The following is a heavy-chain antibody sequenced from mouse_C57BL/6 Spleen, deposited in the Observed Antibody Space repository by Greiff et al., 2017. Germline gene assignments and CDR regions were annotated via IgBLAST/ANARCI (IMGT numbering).Heavy chain of an antibody. V-gene: IGHV1-55*01. Sequence: QVQLQQPGAELVKPGASVKMSCKASGYTFTSYWITWVKQRPGQGLEWIGDIYPGSGSTNYNEQFKSKATLTVDTSSSTAYMQLSSLTSEDSAVYYCARDYGSRGWFAYWGQGTLVTVSA. CDR3: ARDYGSRGWFAY. CDR2: IYPGSGST. J-gene: IGHJ3*01. CDR1: GYTFTSYW. D-gene: IGHD1-1*01.